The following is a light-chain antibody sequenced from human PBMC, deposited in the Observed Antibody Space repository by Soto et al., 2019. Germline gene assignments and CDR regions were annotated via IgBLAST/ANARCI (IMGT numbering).Light chain of an antibody. V-gene: IGKV3-20*01. Sequence: EIVLTQSPGTLSLSPGESATLSCRASQSVSSSYLVWYQQKPGQAPRLLMNGASSEAPGTPERFRGHGFGTEFTLTVSRLEPGDFAVYYCQQCGSSPPTFGQVTKVDIK. J-gene: IGKJ1*01. CDR3: QQCGSSPPT. CDR2: GAS. CDR1: QSVSSSY.